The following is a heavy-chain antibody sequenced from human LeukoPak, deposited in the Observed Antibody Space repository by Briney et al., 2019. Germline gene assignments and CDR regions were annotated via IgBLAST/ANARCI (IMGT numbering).Heavy chain of an antibody. V-gene: IGHV3-7*01. CDR2: IKQDRSEK. D-gene: IGHD3-3*01. CDR3: ARLREIPVFGVVTKSTSYFDY. Sequence: GGSLRLSCGASGFTFSNYWMTWVRRAPGKGLELVANIKQDRSEKYYVDSVKGRFTISRDNAKNSLYLQMNSLRAKDTAVYYCARLREIPVFGVVTKSTSYFDYWGQGTLVTVSS. J-gene: IGHJ4*02. CDR1: GFTFSNYW.